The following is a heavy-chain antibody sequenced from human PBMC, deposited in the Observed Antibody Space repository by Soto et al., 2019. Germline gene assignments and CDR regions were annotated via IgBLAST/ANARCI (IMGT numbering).Heavy chain of an antibody. J-gene: IGHJ6*02. D-gene: IGHD4-4*01. CDR1: GYTFTSYG. CDR2: ISAYNGNT. CDR3: ARYLPYSNYDLYCGMDV. V-gene: IGHV1-18*04. Sequence: GASVKVSCKASGYTFTSYGISWVRQAPGQGLEWMGWISAYNGNTNYAQKLQGRVTMTTDTATSTAYMELRSLRSDDTAVYYCARYLPYSNYDLYCGMDVWGQGTTVTVSS.